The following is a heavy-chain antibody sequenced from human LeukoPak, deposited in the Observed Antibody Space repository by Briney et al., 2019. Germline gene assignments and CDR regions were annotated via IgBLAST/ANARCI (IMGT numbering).Heavy chain of an antibody. J-gene: IGHJ5*02. D-gene: IGHD3-10*01. CDR2: MNPNSGNT. Sequence: ASVKVSCKASGGTFSSYAISWVRQAPGQGLEWLGWMNPNSGNTGYAQNFQGRVTMTRNTSIDTAYMELSSLRYEDTAVYYCARDYYGSKSSPFDPWGQGTLVTVSS. V-gene: IGHV1-8*02. CDR3: ARDYYGSKSSPFDP. CDR1: GGTFSSYA.